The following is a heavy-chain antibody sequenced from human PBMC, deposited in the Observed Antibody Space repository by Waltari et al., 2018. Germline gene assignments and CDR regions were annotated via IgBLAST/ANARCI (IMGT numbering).Heavy chain of an antibody. CDR1: GFTFRSNW. CDR3: ARDRGWNTLDY. J-gene: IGHJ4*02. D-gene: IGHD6-19*01. CDR2: IGQDGSET. V-gene: IGHV3-7*04. Sequence: EVQLVESGGCLVQPGGSLRLSCVASGFTFRSNWISWVRQAPGRGLEWVANIGQDGSETYYVDSVKGRFTISRDNARNSLYLQMDSLRDEDTALYYCARDRGWNTLDYWGQGTLVTVSS.